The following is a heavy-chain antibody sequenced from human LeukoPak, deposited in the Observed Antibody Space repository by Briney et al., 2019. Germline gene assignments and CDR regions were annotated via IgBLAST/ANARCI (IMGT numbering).Heavy chain of an antibody. CDR3: AREGGSGYYYDSSSHFDY. V-gene: IGHV1-46*01. D-gene: IGHD3-22*01. Sequence: ASVKVSCQASGYTFTSYYMHWVRQAPGQGLEWMGIINPSGGSTSYAQKFQGRVTMARDTSTSTVYMELSSLRSEDTAVYYCAREGGSGYYYDSSSHFDYWGQGTLVTVSS. CDR2: INPSGGST. CDR1: GYTFTSYY. J-gene: IGHJ4*02.